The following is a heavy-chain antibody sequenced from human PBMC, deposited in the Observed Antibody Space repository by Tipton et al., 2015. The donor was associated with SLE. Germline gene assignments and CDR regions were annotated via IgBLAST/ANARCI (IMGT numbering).Heavy chain of an antibody. V-gene: IGHV3-21*01. CDR3: ARAMAVAGTFDY. D-gene: IGHD6-19*01. CDR1: GFMFNSYG. J-gene: IGHJ4*02. Sequence: LSLTCAASGFMFNSYGLNWVRQAPGKGLEWVSFISSTSDYIYYADSVRGRFTISRDSANNSLYLQMNSLRAEDTAVYYCARAMAVAGTFDYWGQGTLVTVSS. CDR2: ISSTSDYI.